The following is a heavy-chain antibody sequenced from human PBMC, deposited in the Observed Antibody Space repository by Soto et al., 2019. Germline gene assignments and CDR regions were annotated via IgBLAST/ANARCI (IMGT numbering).Heavy chain of an antibody. CDR1: GYSFTAYW. V-gene: IGHV5-10-1*01. CDR2: IDPSDSYT. Sequence: PGESLKISCQGSGYSFTAYWISWVRQMPGKGLEWVGRIDPSDSYTNYSPSFQGHVTISVDKSINTAYLQWSSLRASDTAMYYCARIPVQGSYSSRWFEPWDYWGQGALVTVSS. CDR3: ARIPVQGSYSSRWFEPWDY. D-gene: IGHD6-13*01. J-gene: IGHJ4*02.